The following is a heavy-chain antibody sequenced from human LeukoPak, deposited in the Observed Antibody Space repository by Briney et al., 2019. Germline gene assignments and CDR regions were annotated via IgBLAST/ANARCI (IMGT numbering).Heavy chain of an antibody. Sequence: GESLKISCKGSGYSFTSYWIGWVRQMPGKGLEWMGIIYPGDSDTRYSPSFQGQVTISADKSISTAYLQWSSLKATDTAMYYCARLRVGAAQIYYFDYWGQGTLVTVSS. V-gene: IGHV5-51*01. D-gene: IGHD2-15*01. J-gene: IGHJ4*02. CDR1: GYSFTSYW. CDR3: ARLRVGAAQIYYFDY. CDR2: IYPGDSDT.